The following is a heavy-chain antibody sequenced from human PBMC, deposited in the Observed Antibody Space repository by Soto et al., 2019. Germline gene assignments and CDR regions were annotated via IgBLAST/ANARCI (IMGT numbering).Heavy chain of an antibody. Sequence: GSVKVSCKASGYTFTGYAMHWVRQAPGQRLEWMGWINAGNGNTKYSQKFKGRVTITRDTSASTAYMELSSLSSEDTAVYYCARPVAGAADFDYWGQGTLVTVSS. CDR1: GYTFTGYA. CDR3: ARPVAGAADFDY. J-gene: IGHJ4*02. D-gene: IGHD6-19*01. V-gene: IGHV1-3*01. CDR2: INAGNGNT.